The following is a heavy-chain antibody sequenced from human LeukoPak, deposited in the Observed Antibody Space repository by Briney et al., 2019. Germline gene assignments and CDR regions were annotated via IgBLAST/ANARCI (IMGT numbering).Heavy chain of an antibody. Sequence: GGSLRLSCAASGFTFSSYSMNWVRQAPGKGLEWVSSISSSSSYIYYADSVKGRFTISRDNSKNTLYLQMNSLRAEDTAVYYCATAPAITIFGVVIIPPWYFDYWGQGTLVTVSS. V-gene: IGHV3-21*01. CDR3: ATAPAITIFGVVIIPPWYFDY. CDR2: ISSSSSYI. D-gene: IGHD3-3*01. CDR1: GFTFSSYS. J-gene: IGHJ4*02.